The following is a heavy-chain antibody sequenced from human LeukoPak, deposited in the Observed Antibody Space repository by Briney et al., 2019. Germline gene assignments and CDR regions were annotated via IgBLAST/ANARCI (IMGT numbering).Heavy chain of an antibody. CDR1: GYTFTSYY. CDR3: ARESIAARIWFDP. Sequence: ASVTVSCKASGYTFTSYYMHWVRQAPGQGLEWMGIINPSGGSTSYAQKFQGRVTMTRDMSTSTVYMELSSLRSEDTAVYYCARESIAARIWFDPWGQGTLVTVSS. D-gene: IGHD6-6*01. V-gene: IGHV1-46*01. CDR2: INPSGGST. J-gene: IGHJ5*02.